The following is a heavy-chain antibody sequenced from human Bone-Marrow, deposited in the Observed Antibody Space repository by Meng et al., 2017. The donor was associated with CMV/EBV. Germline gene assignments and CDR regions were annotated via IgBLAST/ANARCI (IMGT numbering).Heavy chain of an antibody. Sequence: GESLKISCAASGFTFSDYYMSWIRQTPGKGLEWVSYISSSGSTIYYADSVKGRFTISRDNSKNTLYLQMNSLRAEDTAVYYCARGKYSSSWYGMDVWGQGTTVTVSS. V-gene: IGHV3-11*01. J-gene: IGHJ6*02. CDR2: ISSSGSTI. CDR1: GFTFSDYY. D-gene: IGHD6-13*01. CDR3: ARGKYSSSWYGMDV.